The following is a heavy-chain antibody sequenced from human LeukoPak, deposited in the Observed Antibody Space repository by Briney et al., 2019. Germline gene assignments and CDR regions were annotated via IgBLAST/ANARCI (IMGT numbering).Heavy chain of an antibody. CDR3: AKDVRTYSYSGYGYYFDY. D-gene: IGHD5-12*01. CDR2: IKQDGSEK. CDR1: GFTFSSYW. V-gene: IGHV3-7*03. J-gene: IGHJ4*02. Sequence: GGSLRLSCAASGFTFSSYWMSWVRQAPGKGLEWVANIKQDGSEKYYVDSVKGRFTISRDNAKNSLYLQVNSLRAEDTAVYYCAKDVRTYSYSGYGYYFDYWGQGTLVTVSS.